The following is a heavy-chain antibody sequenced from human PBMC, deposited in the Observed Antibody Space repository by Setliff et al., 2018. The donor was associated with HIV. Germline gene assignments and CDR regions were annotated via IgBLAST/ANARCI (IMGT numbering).Heavy chain of an antibody. V-gene: IGHV3-23*01. D-gene: IGHD1-20*01. CDR1: GFTFSSYA. CDR2: ISGSGGST. J-gene: IGHJ6*03. Sequence: GGSLRLSCAASGFTFSSYAMSWVRQAPGKGLEWVSAISGSGGSTYYADSVKGRFTISRDNSKNTLYLQMNSLKTEDTAVYYCTPITGYYMDVWGKGTTVTVSS. CDR3: TPITGYYMDV.